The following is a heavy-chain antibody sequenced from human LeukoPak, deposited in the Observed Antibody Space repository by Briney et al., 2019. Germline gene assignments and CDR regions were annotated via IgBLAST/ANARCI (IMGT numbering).Heavy chain of an antibody. CDR3: SKEGRPGYYWFDP. Sequence: PGRSLRLSCTGFGLTFGDYVMNWVRQAPGKGLEWVGFIRSKPYGGTTEYAASVKGRFTISRDDSKNIVYLQMSSLKTEDTAVYYWSKEGRPGYYWFDPWGQGTLVTVSS. CDR2: IRSKPYGGTT. J-gene: IGHJ5*02. D-gene: IGHD1-1*01. CDR1: GLTFGDYV. V-gene: IGHV3-49*04.